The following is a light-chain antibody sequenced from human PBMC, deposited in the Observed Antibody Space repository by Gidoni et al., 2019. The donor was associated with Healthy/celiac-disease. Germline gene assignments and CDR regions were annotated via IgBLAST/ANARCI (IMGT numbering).Light chain of an antibody. CDR1: QSVSSY. J-gene: IGKJ4*01. V-gene: IGKV3-11*01. Sequence: EIVLTQSPANLSLSPGERATLSCSASQSVSSYLASYQQKPGQAPRLLIYDASNRATGIPARFSGSGSGTDFTLTISSLEPEDFAVYYCQQRSNWPPTFGGGTKVEIK. CDR3: QQRSNWPPT. CDR2: DAS.